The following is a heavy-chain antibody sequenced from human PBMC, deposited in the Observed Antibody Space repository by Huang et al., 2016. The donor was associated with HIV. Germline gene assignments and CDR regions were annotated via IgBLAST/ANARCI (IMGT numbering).Heavy chain of an antibody. V-gene: IGHV1-24*01. D-gene: IGHD3-3*01. CDR3: ATVYRRFRNHESGDDYFDY. CDR1: GSTLTELS. Sequence: QVQLVQSGAEVKKPGASVKVSCKVSGSTLTELSMHWVRQAPGKGLEWMGGCEPEEGETIYAQKYRGRVTMTEDTSTDTDYMELSRLRSEDTDVYYCATVYRRFRNHESGDDYFDYWDQGTLVTVSS. J-gene: IGHJ4*02. CDR2: CEPEEGET.